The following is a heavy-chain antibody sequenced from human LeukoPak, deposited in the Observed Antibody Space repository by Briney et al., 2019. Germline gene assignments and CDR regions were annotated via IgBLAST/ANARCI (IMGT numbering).Heavy chain of an antibody. D-gene: IGHD6-13*01. J-gene: IGHJ4*02. CDR2: ISSSSSYI. V-gene: IGHV3-21*01. CDR1: GFSVRSSY. CDR3: ADSSTGGY. Sequence: GGSLRLSCEASGFSVRSSYMSWVRQAPGKGLEWVSSISSSSSYIYYADSVKGRFTISRDNAKSSLFLQMNSLRAEDTAVYYCADSSTGGYWGQGTLVTVSS.